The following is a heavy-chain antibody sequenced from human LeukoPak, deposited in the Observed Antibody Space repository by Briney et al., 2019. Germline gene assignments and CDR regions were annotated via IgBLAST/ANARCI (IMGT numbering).Heavy chain of an antibody. CDR2: IYYSGST. CDR3: ARGRGYDSSGYSGY. J-gene: IGHJ4*02. CDR1: GGSISSYY. D-gene: IGHD3-22*01. Sequence: PSETLSLTCTVSGGSISSYYWSWLRQPPGKGLEWIGYIYYSGSTNYNPSLKSRVTISVDTSKNQFSLKLSSVTAADTAVYYCARGRGYDSSGYSGYWGQGTLVTVSS. V-gene: IGHV4-59*01.